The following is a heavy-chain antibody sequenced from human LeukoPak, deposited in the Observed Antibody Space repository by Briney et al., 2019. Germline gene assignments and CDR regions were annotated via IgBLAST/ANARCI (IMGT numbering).Heavy chain of an antibody. D-gene: IGHD2-21*01. CDR3: ARRGRGDFDI. CDR2: ISSSRSYI. J-gene: IGHJ3*02. Sequence: PGGSLRLSCAASGFTFSGYTMNWVRQAPGKGLEWFSSISSSRSYIYYADSVKGRFTISRENAKNSLYLQMNSLRAEDTAVYYCARRGRGDFDIWGQGTMVTVSS. V-gene: IGHV3-21*01. CDR1: GFTFSGYT.